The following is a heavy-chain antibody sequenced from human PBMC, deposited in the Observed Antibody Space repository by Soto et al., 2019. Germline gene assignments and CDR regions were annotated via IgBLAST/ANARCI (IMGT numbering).Heavy chain of an antibody. CDR2: IIPIFDTA. CDR1: GGTFSSYA. Sequence: SVKVSCKASGGTFSSYAISWVRQAPGQGLEWMGGIIPIFDTANYAQKFLGRVTITADESTSTAYMELSSLRSEDTAVYYCAMEYRLWFYFDFWGQGPLV. D-gene: IGHD3-10*01. V-gene: IGHV1-69*13. J-gene: IGHJ4*02. CDR3: AMEYRLWFYFDF.